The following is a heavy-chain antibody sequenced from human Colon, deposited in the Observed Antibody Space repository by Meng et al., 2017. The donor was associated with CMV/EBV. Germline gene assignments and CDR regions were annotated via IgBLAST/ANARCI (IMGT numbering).Heavy chain of an antibody. CDR1: GDSLSGY. CDR2: VTHSGTT. J-gene: IGHJ4*02. Sequence: QVQLQQWGTGLLKPSXXLSLTCAVYGDSLSGYWNWLRQSPEKGLEWIGEVTHSGTTYFNPSLMNRLTLSADPSMKSFSLRLSSVTAADAAVYYCARGWVHDRSSLNFDLWGQGTLVTVSS. CDR3: ARGWVHDRSSLNFDL. D-gene: IGHD6-6*01. V-gene: IGHV4-34*02.